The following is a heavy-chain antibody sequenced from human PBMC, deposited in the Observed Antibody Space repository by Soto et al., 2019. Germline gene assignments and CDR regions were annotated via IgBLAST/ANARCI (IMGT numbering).Heavy chain of an antibody. Sequence: QVQLQESGPGLVKPSQTLSLTCTVSGGSISSGGYYWSWIRQHPGKGLEWIGYIYYSGSTYYNPSLKSRVTISVDTSKIQFSLKLSSVTAADTAVYYCARAGRDIVVVPAAIAYYFDYWGQGTLVTVSS. J-gene: IGHJ4*02. CDR3: ARAGRDIVVVPAAIAYYFDY. CDR1: GGSISSGGYY. V-gene: IGHV4-31*03. CDR2: IYYSGST. D-gene: IGHD2-2*01.